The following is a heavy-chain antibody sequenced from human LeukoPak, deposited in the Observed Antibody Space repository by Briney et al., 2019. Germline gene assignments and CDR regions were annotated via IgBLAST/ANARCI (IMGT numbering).Heavy chain of an antibody. Sequence: PSETLSLTCAVYGGSFSGYYWSWIRQPPGKGLEWIGEINHSGSTNYNPSLKSRVTISVDTSKNQFSLKLSSVTAADTAVYYCARPVAGIIRYNWFDPWGQGTLVTVSS. J-gene: IGHJ5*02. D-gene: IGHD6-19*01. CDR1: GGSFSGYY. V-gene: IGHV4-34*01. CDR3: ARPVAGIIRYNWFDP. CDR2: INHSGST.